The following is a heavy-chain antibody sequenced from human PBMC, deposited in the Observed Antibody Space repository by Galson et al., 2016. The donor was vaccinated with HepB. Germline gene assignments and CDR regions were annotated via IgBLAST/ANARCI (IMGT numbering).Heavy chain of an antibody. Sequence: SVKVSCKASGFTFTNYYIHWVRQAPGQGLEWMGIINPSADTTTYAQNFQGRVTMTSDTSTSTIYMEVNSLRSEDTAMFYCARGPQFGEPHLPFDIWGQGTMVTVSS. D-gene: IGHD3-10*01. CDR2: INPSADTT. CDR1: GFTFTNYY. V-gene: IGHV1-46*01. CDR3: ARGPQFGEPHLPFDI. J-gene: IGHJ3*02.